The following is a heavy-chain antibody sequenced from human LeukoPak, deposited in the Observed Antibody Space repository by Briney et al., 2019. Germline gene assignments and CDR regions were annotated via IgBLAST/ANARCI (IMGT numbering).Heavy chain of an antibody. CDR1: GFTFSDYY. Sequence: PGGSLRLSCAASGFTFSDYYMNWIRQPPGKGLEWIGEINHSGSTNYNPSLKSRVTISVDTSKNQFSLKLSSVTAADTAVYYCAINYGGKLSYFDYWGQGTLVTVSS. CDR3: AINYGGKLSYFDY. V-gene: IGHV4-34*08. D-gene: IGHD4-23*01. CDR2: INHSGST. J-gene: IGHJ4*02.